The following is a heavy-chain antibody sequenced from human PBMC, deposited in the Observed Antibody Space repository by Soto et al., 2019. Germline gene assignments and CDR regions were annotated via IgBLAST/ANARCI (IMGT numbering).Heavy chain of an antibody. CDR3: ARAGAASYYYYGMDV. D-gene: IGHD2-15*01. Sequence: ASVKVSCKASGYTFSTSGMSWLRQAPGQGLEWMGWISTYNGDTNDAPKFQDRVTMTSDTSTSTVYMELRSLRSDDTAVYYCARAGAASYYYYGMDVWGQGTRVTVSS. V-gene: IGHV1-18*01. CDR2: ISTYNGDT. J-gene: IGHJ6*02. CDR1: GYTFSTSG.